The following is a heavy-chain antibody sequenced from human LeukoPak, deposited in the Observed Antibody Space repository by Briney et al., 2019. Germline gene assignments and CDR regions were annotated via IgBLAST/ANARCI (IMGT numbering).Heavy chain of an antibody. Sequence: NPSETLSLTCTVSGGSISSYYWSWIRQPPGKGLEWIGYIYYRGDTSYSPSLKSRVTISVDTSKNQFSLKLSSVTAADTAVYYCARFSGAGGSNYFDYWGQGTLVTVSS. CDR3: ARFSGAGGSNYFDY. J-gene: IGHJ4*02. V-gene: IGHV4-59*01. CDR2: IYYRGDT. CDR1: GGSISSYY. D-gene: IGHD3-10*01.